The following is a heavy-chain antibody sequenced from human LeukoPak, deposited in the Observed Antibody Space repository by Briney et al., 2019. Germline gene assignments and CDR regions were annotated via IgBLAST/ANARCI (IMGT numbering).Heavy chain of an antibody. V-gene: IGHV4-59*01. CDR3: TRGSIAYYYMDV. CDR1: GGSIRSYY. J-gene: IGHJ6*03. Sequence: PSETLSLTCTVSGGSIRSYYWSWIRQPPGKGLEWIGYAYYSGSTNYNPSLKSRVTISVDTSKNQFSLRLSSVTSADTAVYYCTRGSIAYYYMDVWGKGTTVTISS. D-gene: IGHD3-22*01. CDR2: AYYSGST.